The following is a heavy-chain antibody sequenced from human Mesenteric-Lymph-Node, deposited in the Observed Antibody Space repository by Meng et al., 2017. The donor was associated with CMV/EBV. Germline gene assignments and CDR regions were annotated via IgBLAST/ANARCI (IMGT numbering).Heavy chain of an antibody. Sequence: QVQLHQWGAGLLKPPETLSVTCAVYGGSFSGYYWNWIRQSPEKGLEWIGEINHSGSTTYNPSFTSRIIISVDTSTNQISLNMSSVTAADTAVYYCARGSIYDILTGYFDYWGQGALVTVSS. CDR2: INHSGST. CDR3: ARGSIYDILTGYFDY. V-gene: IGHV4-34*01. J-gene: IGHJ4*02. CDR1: GGSFSGYY. D-gene: IGHD3-9*01.